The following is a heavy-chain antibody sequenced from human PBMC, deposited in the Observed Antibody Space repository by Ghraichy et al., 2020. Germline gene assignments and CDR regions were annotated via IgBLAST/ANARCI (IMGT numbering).Heavy chain of an antibody. CDR1: GFTFSNYG. CDR3: AKVLAYGDYNYYYFYYMDV. D-gene: IGHD4-17*01. J-gene: IGHJ6*03. Sequence: SCVASGFTFSNYGMHWVRQAPGKGLEWMAVISYDGSEKYYADSVKGRFTVSRDNSKKTLYLQMNSLRTEDTAVYHCAKVLAYGDYNYYYFYYMDVWGKGTAVTVSS. V-gene: IGHV3-30*18. CDR2: ISYDGSEK.